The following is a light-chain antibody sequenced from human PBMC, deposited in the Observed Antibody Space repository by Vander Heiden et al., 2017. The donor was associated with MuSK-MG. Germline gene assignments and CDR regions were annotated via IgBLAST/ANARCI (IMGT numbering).Light chain of an antibody. Sequence: SYAVTPSPSVSVAPGQTARITCSGDKLGDKYVCWYQQKAGRSPVLVIYQDNKRPSGIPERFSGSNSGNTATLTISGTQAMDEADYYCQAWDSSTGVVFGGGTKLTVL. CDR3: QAWDSSTGVV. CDR1: KLGDKY. J-gene: IGLJ2*01. V-gene: IGLV3-1*01. CDR2: QDN.